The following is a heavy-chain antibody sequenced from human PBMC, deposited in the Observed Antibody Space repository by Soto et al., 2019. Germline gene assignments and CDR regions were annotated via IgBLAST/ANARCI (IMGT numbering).Heavy chain of an antibody. J-gene: IGHJ4*02. D-gene: IGHD2-21*01. Sequence: SGPTLVNPTQTLTLTCTFYGFSLSTPGMRVRWVRQPPGKALEWLARIGWADDTFDTPSLKTRLTISKDTSKNQVVLTVANMDPTDTAIYYCARVWIADSFDYCGQGALVTVSS. CDR3: ARVWIADSFDY. CDR2: IGWADDT. CDR1: GFSLSTPGMR. V-gene: IGHV2-70*04.